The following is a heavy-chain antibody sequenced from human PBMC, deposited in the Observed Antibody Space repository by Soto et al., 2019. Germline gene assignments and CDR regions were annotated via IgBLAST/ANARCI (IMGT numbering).Heavy chain of an antibody. V-gene: IGHV4-31*03. CDR3: FVGLEDVVGGQIDY. D-gene: IGHD2-15*01. J-gene: IGHJ4*02. CDR1: GGSIRSGGHY. CDR2: IYYSGRT. Sequence: PSETLSLTCTVSGGSIRSGGHYWTWIRQLPGQGLEWIGYIYYSGRTYYTPSLQSRLTISVDTSQNQFSLRLTSVTAADTAVYYCFVGLEDVVGGQIDYCGQGALVTVSS.